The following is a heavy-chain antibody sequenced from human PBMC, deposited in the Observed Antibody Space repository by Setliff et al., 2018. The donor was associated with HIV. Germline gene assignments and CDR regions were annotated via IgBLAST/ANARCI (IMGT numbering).Heavy chain of an antibody. CDR2: IYYSGTT. CDR1: GGSIISYY. D-gene: IGHD3-10*01. Sequence: SLTCTVSGGSIISYYWSWIRQPPGKGLEWIAYIYYSGTTKYNPSLKSRVSISVDTSKNQFSLKLSSVTAADTAVYYCARVGYHGSGRYSFDYWGQGTLVTVSS. J-gene: IGHJ4*02. CDR3: ARVGYHGSGRYSFDY. V-gene: IGHV4-59*01.